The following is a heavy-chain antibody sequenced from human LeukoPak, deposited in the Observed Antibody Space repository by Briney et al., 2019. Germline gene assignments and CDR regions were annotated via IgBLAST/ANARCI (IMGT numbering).Heavy chain of an antibody. CDR1: GGTFSSYA. J-gene: IGHJ5*02. CDR3: ARKHLGWFDP. CDR2: IIPIFGTA. Sequence: ASVKVSCKASGGTFSSYAISWVRQAPGQGLEWMGGIIPIFGTANYAQKFQGRVTITTDESTSTAYMELSSLRSEDTAVYYCARKHLGWFDPWGQGTLVTVSS. V-gene: IGHV1-69*05.